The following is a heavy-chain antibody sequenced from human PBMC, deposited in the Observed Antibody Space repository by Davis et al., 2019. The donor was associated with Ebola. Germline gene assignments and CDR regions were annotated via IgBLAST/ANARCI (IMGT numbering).Heavy chain of an antibody. J-gene: IGHJ5*02. Sequence: MPSETLSLTCTVSGASVSSGTYYWNWIRQPPGKGLEWIGYVHHSGITNFDPSLKRRITISVDTSKNQFSLKLSSVTAADTAVYYCARAVKRITIFGVVIIGWFDPWGQGTLVTVSS. V-gene: IGHV4-61*01. CDR1: GASVSSGTYY. CDR2: VHHSGIT. D-gene: IGHD3-3*01. CDR3: ARAVKRITIFGVVIIGWFDP.